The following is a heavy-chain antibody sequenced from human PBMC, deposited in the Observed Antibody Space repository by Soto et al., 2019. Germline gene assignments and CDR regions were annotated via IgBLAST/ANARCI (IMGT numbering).Heavy chain of an antibody. CDR1: GFTFSDSW. Sequence: EVQLVESGGGLVQPGGSLRLSCTASGFTFSDSWMTWVRQAPGKGLEWVARIKPDESEKKYADSVKGRFSISRDNAKNSMYLQRDSLRGEDTAVYYCVRGGSNYASWGQGTLVTFSS. CDR2: IKPDESEK. CDR3: VRGGSNYAS. V-gene: IGHV3-7*01. D-gene: IGHD4-4*01. J-gene: IGHJ5*02.